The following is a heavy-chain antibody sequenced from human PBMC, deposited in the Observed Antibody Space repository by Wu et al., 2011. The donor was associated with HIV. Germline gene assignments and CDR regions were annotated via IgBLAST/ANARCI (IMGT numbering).Heavy chain of an antibody. CDR2: IIPIFGTA. J-gene: IGHJ3*02. CDR3: ALLVLGSNAFDI. D-gene: IGHD2-8*01. Sequence: QVQPVQSGAEVKKPGSSVKVSCKASGGTFNTFAVSWVRQAPGQGLEWMGRIIPIFGTAKYAQKFQGRVTITADKSTSTVYMELSSLRSEDTAVYYCALLVLGSNAFDIWGQGTTVTVSS. CDR1: GGTFNTFA. V-gene: IGHV1-69*14.